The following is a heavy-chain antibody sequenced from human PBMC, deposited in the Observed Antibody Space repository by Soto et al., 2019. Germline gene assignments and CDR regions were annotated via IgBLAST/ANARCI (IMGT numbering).Heavy chain of an antibody. Sequence: ETLSLTCAVYGGSFSGYYWSWIRQPPGKGLEWIGEINHSGSTNYNPSLKSRVTISVDTSKNQFSLKLSSVTAADTAVYYCARKPYSGYGWFDPWGQGTLVTVSS. CDR1: GGSFSGYY. CDR3: ARKPYSGYGWFDP. J-gene: IGHJ5*02. D-gene: IGHD5-12*01. V-gene: IGHV4-34*01. CDR2: INHSGST.